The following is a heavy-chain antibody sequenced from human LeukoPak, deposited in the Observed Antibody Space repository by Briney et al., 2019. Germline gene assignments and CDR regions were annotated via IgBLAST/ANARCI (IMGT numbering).Heavy chain of an antibody. V-gene: IGHV3-74*01. CDR1: GFTFSSYW. Sequence: GGSLRLSCAASGFTFSSYWMHWVRQAPGKGLVWVSRINSDGSSTSYADSVKGRFTISRDNAKNTLYLQMNSLRVEDTAVYYCARGLDSSSAIDYWGQGTLVTASS. J-gene: IGHJ4*02. CDR3: ARGLDSSSAIDY. D-gene: IGHD6-6*01. CDR2: INSDGSST.